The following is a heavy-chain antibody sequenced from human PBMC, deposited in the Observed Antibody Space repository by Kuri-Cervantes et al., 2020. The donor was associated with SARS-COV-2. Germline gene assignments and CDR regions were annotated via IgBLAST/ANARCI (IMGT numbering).Heavy chain of an antibody. CDR2: ISGSGGST. V-gene: IGHV3-23*01. CDR1: GFTFSSYA. Sequence: LSLTCAASGFTFSSYAMSWVRQAPGKGLEWVSAISGSGGSTYYADSVKGRFTISRDNSKNTLYLQMNSLGAEDTAVYYCAKDRYQLLPPDAFDIWGQGTMVTVSS. J-gene: IGHJ3*02. CDR3: AKDRYQLLPPDAFDI. D-gene: IGHD2-2*01.